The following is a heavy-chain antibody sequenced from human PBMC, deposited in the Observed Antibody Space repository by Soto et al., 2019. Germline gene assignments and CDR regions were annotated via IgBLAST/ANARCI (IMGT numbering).Heavy chain of an antibody. CDR3: ARDRSYSSGWYVFGYGMDV. CDR2: IYYSGST. Sequence: SETLSLTCTVSGGSISSGGYYWSWIRQHPGKGLEWIGYIYYSGSTYYNPSLKSRVTISVDTSKNQFSLKLSSVTAADTAVYYCARDRSYSSGWYVFGYGMDVWGQGTTVTVSS. D-gene: IGHD6-19*01. V-gene: IGHV4-31*03. CDR1: GGSISSGGYY. J-gene: IGHJ6*02.